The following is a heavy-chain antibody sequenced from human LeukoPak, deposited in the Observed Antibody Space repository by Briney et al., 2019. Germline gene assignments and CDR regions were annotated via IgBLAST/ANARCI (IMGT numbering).Heavy chain of an antibody. J-gene: IGHJ4*02. D-gene: IGHD3-22*01. CDR1: GFTFSNYA. CDR3: ARGSHGYYGDY. V-gene: IGHV3-23*01. CDR2: FSASSGST. Sequence: GGSLRLSCAASGFTFSNYAMSWVRQAPGKGLEWVSSFSASSGSTYYADSVKGRFTISRDNSKNTLYLQMNSLRAEDTAVYYCARGSHGYYGDYWGQGTLVTVSS.